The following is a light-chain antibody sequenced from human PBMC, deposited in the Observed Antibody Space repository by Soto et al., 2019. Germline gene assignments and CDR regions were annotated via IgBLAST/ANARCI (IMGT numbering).Light chain of an antibody. CDR2: ECT. CDR3: CSYAGSRTYV. CDR1: SSYIGSYDL. Sequence: QPLLTHPASGSGPLGQSILISCTCYSSYIGSYDLVSWDQQYPGKAPKVVVFECTKRPSGVSNRFSGSKSGNTASLTISGLQTEDEADYYCCSYAGSRTYVLGAGTKV. V-gene: IGLV2-23*01. J-gene: IGLJ1*01.